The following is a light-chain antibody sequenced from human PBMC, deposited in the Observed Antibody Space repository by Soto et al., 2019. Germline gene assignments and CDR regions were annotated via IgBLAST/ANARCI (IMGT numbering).Light chain of an antibody. CDR2: QLS. Sequence: EIVLTQTPLSSPVTLGQPASISCRSSQNLVYSDGNTYLSWVQQRPGQPPRLLIYQLSNRFSGVPARFIGSGAETDFTLTISRVDAEDGGIYSFVQFSHSPRTFSQVAKVEIK. CDR1: QNLVYSDGNTY. J-gene: IGKJ1*01. V-gene: IGKV2-24*01. CDR3: VQFSHSPRT.